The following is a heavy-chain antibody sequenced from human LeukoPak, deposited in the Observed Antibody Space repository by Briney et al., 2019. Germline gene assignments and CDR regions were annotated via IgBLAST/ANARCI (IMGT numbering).Heavy chain of an antibody. D-gene: IGHD2-15*01. Sequence: PGGSLRLSCAASGFTFSSYGMHWVRQAPGNGLEWVAVIWYDGSNKYYADSVKGRFTISRDNSKNTLYLQMNSLRAEDTAVYYCARGTGYCSGGSCYSSWFDPWGQGTLVTVSS. CDR3: ARGTGYCSGGSCYSSWFDP. CDR1: GFTFSSYG. V-gene: IGHV3-33*01. J-gene: IGHJ5*02. CDR2: IWYDGSNK.